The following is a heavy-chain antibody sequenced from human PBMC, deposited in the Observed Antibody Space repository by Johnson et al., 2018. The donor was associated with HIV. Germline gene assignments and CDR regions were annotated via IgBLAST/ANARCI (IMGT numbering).Heavy chain of an antibody. CDR2: INWNGGST. Sequence: VQLVESGGGLVQPGGSLRLSCAASGFTFDDYGMSWVRQAPGKGLEWVSGINWNGGSTGYADSVKGRFTISRDNAKNSLYLQMNSLRAEDTALYYCARDEGPYGDHDAFDIWGQGTMVTVSS. CDR1: GFTFDDYG. J-gene: IGHJ3*02. D-gene: IGHD4-17*01. CDR3: ARDEGPYGDHDAFDI. V-gene: IGHV3-20*04.